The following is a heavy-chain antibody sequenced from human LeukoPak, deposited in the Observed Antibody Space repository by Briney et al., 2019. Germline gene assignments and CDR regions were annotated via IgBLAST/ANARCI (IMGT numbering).Heavy chain of an antibody. CDR1: GFTFSDYG. V-gene: IGHV3-74*01. J-gene: IGHJ4*02. D-gene: IGHD2-15*01. Sequence: GGSLRLSCAASGFTFSDYGMHWVRQAPGKGLVWVSRINSDGTSTNYADFVKGRFTISRDIAKNTVYLQMNSLRDDDTAVYYCATEGPLPGGHDYWGQGTLVTVSS. CDR3: ATEGPLPGGHDY. CDR2: INSDGTST.